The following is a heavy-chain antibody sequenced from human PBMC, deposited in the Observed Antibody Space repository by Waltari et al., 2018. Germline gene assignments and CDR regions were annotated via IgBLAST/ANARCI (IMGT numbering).Heavy chain of an antibody. V-gene: IGHV3-7*01. Sequence: EVQLVESGGGLVQPGGSLRLSCAASGFTFSSYWMSWVRQAPGKGLEWVANIKQDGSEKYYVDSVKGRFTISRDNAKNSLYLQMNSLRAEDTAVYYCARASLAHSSRPKAFDIWGQGTMVTVSS. D-gene: IGHD3-22*01. J-gene: IGHJ3*02. CDR2: IKQDGSEK. CDR3: ARASLAHSSRPKAFDI. CDR1: GFTFSSYW.